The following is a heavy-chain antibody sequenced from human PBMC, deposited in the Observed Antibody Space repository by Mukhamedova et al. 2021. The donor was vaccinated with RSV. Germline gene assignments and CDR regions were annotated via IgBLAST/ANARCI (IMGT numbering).Heavy chain of an antibody. CDR3: ARGSYDILTGPDDWFDP. Sequence: MGWINAGNGNTKYSQKFQGRVTITRDTSASTAYMELSILRSEDTAVYYCARGSYDILTGPDDWFDPWGQGTLVTVSS. CDR2: INAGNGNT. D-gene: IGHD3-9*01. V-gene: IGHV1-3*01. J-gene: IGHJ5*02.